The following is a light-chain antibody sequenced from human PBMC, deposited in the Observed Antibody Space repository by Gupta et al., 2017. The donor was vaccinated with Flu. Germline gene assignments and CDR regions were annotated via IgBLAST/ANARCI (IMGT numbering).Light chain of an antibody. CDR3: QQGSTIPST. V-gene: IGKV1-39*01. J-gene: IGKJ1*01. CDR1: QNILTY. Sequence: DIRMTQSPSSLSASVGDRVTLTCRASQNILTYVNWYQQKPGKAPKLLISDASRLQVGVPSRFSGSESGTDFTLTNNSLQPEDFATYFCQQGSTIPSTFGQGTKVEIK. CDR2: DAS.